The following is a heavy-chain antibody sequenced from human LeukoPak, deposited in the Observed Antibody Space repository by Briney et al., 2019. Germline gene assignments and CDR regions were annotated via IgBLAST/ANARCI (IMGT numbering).Heavy chain of an antibody. CDR1: GFTFSRYW. J-gene: IGHJ4*02. V-gene: IGHV3-7*02. Sequence: PGGSLRLSCAASGFTFSRYWMSWVRQAPGKGLEWVANIKEDGNVRYYVESVKGRFTISRDNDKNTLYLQMNSLRAEDTAVYYCAASIIMFDYWGQGTLV. CDR3: AASIIMFDY. CDR2: IKEDGNVR. D-gene: IGHD3-10*01.